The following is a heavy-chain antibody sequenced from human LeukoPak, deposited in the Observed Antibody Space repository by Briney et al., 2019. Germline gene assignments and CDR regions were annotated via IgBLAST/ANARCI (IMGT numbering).Heavy chain of an antibody. CDR1: GFTFSSYS. V-gene: IGHV3-21*01. J-gene: IGHJ6*02. CDR3: ARDQDGAPGYSSSWYLGGGVGYYYYYGMDV. D-gene: IGHD6-13*01. CDR2: ISSSSSYI. Sequence: PGGSLRLSCAASGFTFSSYSMNWVRQAPGKGLEWVSSISSSSSYIYYADSVKGRFTIYRDNAKNSLYLQMNSLRAEDTAVYYCARDQDGAPGYSSSWYLGGGVGYYYYYGMDVWGQGTTVTVSS.